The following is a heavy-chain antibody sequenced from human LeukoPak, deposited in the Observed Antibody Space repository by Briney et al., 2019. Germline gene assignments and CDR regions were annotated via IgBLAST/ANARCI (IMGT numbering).Heavy chain of an antibody. V-gene: IGHV5-51*01. CDR1: GYTFTSYW. Sequence: GESLKISCEGSGYTFTSYWIAWVRQMPGKGLEWMGIIYPGDSDTRYSPSFQGQVTISADKSISTAYLQWSSLKASDTAMYYCARMIIVGPTTRTFDIWGQGTMVTVSS. J-gene: IGHJ3*02. CDR2: IYPGDSDT. CDR3: ARMIIVGPTTRTFDI. D-gene: IGHD1-26*01.